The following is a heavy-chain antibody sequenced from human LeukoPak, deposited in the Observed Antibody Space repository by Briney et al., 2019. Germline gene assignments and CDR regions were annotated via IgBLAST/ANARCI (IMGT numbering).Heavy chain of an antibody. Sequence: GGSLRLSCAASGFAFSSYAMNWVRQAPGKGLEWISVISGSGGETYYAGSVKGRFTISRDNSKNTVYVELNSLGGDDTAVYYCAKGPNESSNNLFDYWGQGTLVTLSS. V-gene: IGHV3-23*01. D-gene: IGHD1/OR15-1a*01. CDR2: ISGSGGET. J-gene: IGHJ4*02. CDR3: AKGPNESSNNLFDY. CDR1: GFAFSSYA.